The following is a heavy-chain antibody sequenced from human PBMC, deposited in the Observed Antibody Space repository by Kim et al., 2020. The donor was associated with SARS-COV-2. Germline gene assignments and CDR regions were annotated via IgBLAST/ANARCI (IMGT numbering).Heavy chain of an antibody. Sequence: NPSLKGRVTMSVDTSKNQITLQLTSVTAADTAVYYCVREGDTNWFDPWGPGILVTVS. V-gene: IGHV4-30-2*04. D-gene: IGHD3-16*01. CDR3: VREGDTNWFDP. J-gene: IGHJ5*02.